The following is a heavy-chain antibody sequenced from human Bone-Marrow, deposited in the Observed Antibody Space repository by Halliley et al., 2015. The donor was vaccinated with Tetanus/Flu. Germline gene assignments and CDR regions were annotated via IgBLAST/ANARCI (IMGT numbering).Heavy chain of an antibody. V-gene: IGHV4-4*02. CDR2: IFHDGGA. Sequence: EGVGKIFHDGGANYHPPLKSRVPMSVDKSNNQFPLRLISVTAADTAVYYCTRISFGVFGLDVWGQGTTVTVSS. CDR3: TRISFGVFGLDV. J-gene: IGHJ6*02. D-gene: IGHD2-8*01.